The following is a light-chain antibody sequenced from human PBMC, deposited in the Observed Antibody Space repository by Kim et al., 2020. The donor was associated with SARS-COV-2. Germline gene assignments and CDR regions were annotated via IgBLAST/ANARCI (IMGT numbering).Light chain of an antibody. V-gene: IGKV3-11*01. CDR3: QQRSNWPT. J-gene: IGKJ4*01. CDR2: DAA. CDR1: QSVSSY. Sequence: SLSPWERATRSCRASQSVSSYLAWYQQKPGQAPRLLIYDAANSATGIPARFSGSGSWTDFTLTISSLEPEDFAVYYCQQRSNWPTFGGGTKVDIK.